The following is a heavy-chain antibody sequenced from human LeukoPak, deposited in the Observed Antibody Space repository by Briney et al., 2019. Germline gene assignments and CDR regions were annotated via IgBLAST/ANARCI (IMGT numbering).Heavy chain of an antibody. J-gene: IGHJ5*02. CDR3: ARDRYTIFGVVIPERDNWFDP. CDR1: GYTFTGYY. Sequence: ASVKVSCKASGYTFTGYYMHWVRQAPGQGLEWMGWINPNSGGTNYAQKFQGRVTMTRDTSISTAYMELSRLRSDDTAVYYCARDRYTIFGVVIPERDNWFDPWGQGTLVTVSS. D-gene: IGHD3-3*01. CDR2: INPNSGGT. V-gene: IGHV1-2*02.